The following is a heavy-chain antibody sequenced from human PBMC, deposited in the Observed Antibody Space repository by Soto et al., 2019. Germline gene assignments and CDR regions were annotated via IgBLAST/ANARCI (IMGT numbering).Heavy chain of an antibody. CDR3: ARVTEAYCGGDCYVTDAFDI. CDR2: IYYTGLP. V-gene: IGHV4-30-4*01. CDR1: GGSINSGDYY. J-gene: IGHJ3*02. D-gene: IGHD2-21*02. Sequence: SETPSLTCALSGGSINSGDYYWSWIRQAPGKGLEWIGYIYYTGLPNYTPSLKRRVSISVDTSKNQFSLKLTSVTAEDTALYYCARVTEAYCGGDCYVTDAFDIWGQGTMVTVSS.